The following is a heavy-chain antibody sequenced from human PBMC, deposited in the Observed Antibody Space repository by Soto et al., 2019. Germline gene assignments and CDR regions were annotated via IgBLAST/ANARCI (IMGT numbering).Heavy chain of an antibody. V-gene: IGHV2-5*02. CDR1: GFSLSTSGVG. Sequence: QITLKESGPTLVKPTQTLTLTCTFSGFSLSTSGVGVGWIRQPPGKALEWLALIYWDDDKRYSPSLKSRLTLTKDTSKKQVVLTMTNMGPVDTATYFFSHPLKENAFDILGQGTIVTVSS. CDR3: SHPLKENAFDI. J-gene: IGHJ3*02. CDR2: IYWDDDK.